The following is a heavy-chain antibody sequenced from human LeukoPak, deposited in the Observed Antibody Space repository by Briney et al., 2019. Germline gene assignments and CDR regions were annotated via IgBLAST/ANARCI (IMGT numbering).Heavy chain of an antibody. D-gene: IGHD3-10*01. CDR2: IYWDDDK. J-gene: IGHJ3*02. CDR3: AHSEDYYGSVDAFDI. V-gene: IGHV2-5*02. Sequence: SGPTLVKPTQTLTLTCTFSGFSLSTSGVGVGWIRQPPGKALEWLAFIYWDDDKRYSPSLESRLTITKDTFKNQVVLTMTNMDPADTATYYCAHSEDYYGSVDAFDIWGQGTMVTVSS. CDR1: GFSLSTSGVG.